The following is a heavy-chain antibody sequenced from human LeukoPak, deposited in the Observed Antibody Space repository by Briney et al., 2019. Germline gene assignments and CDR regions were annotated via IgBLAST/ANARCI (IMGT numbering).Heavy chain of an antibody. CDR2: MNPNSGNT. V-gene: IGHV1-8*02. D-gene: IGHD6-6*01. CDR1: GYTFTGYY. J-gene: IGHJ4*02. Sequence: ASVKVSCKASGYTFTGYYMHWVRQAPGQGLEWMGWMNPNSGNTGYAQKFQGRVTMTRNTSISTAYMELSSLRSEDTAVYYCARRSIAARPYFDYWGQGTLVTVSS. CDR3: ARRSIAARPYFDY.